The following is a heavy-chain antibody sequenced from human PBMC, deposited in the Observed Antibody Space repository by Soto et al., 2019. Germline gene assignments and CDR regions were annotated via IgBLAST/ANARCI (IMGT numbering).Heavy chain of an antibody. Sequence: PGGSLRLSCAASGFTFSSYAMSWVRQAPGKGLEWVSAISGSGGSTYYADSVKGRFTISRDNSKNTLYLQMNSLRAEDTAVYYCAKELGIVVVPAATNWFDPWGQGTLVTVSS. CDR2: ISGSGGST. D-gene: IGHD2-2*01. CDR3: AKELGIVVVPAATNWFDP. V-gene: IGHV3-23*01. CDR1: GFTFSSYA. J-gene: IGHJ5*02.